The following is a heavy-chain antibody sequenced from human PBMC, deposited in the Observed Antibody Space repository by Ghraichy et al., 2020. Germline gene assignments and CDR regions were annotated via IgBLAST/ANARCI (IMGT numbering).Heavy chain of an antibody. V-gene: IGHV3-30*03. Sequence: GGSLRLSCSASGITFNTYAMNWVRQAPGKGLEWVAILTYDGSHANYADSVKGRFSISRDNSKNTLYLQMNSLRPEDTAVYYCARCGGGSCYSVGYFDYRGQGTQVTVSP. CDR1: GITFNTYA. J-gene: IGHJ4*02. CDR3: ARCGGGSCYSVGYFDY. D-gene: IGHD2-15*01. CDR2: LTYDGSHA.